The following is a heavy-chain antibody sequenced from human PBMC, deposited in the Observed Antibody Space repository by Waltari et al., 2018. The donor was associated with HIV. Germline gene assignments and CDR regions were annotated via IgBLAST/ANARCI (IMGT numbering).Heavy chain of an antibody. J-gene: IGHJ4*02. CDR3: ARHFGYGLVHY. Sequence: QLQLQESGPGLVKPSETLSLTCTVSGGYIRSSSYYWGWIRQPPGTGLEWIGSIYYSGSTYYNPSLKSRVTISVDTSKNQFSLKLSSVTAADTAVYYCARHFGYGLVHYWGQGTLVTVSS. CDR2: IYYSGST. D-gene: IGHD5-18*01. CDR1: GGYIRSSSYY. V-gene: IGHV4-39*01.